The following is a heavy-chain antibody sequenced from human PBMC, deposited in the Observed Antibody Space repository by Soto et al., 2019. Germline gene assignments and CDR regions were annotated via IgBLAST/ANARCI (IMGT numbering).Heavy chain of an antibody. CDR2: IKRKTDGGTT. CDR3: TSTEEDAFDI. CDR1: GFTFSNAW. D-gene: IGHD2-2*01. J-gene: IGHJ3*02. V-gene: IGHV3-15*01. Sequence: GXSLRLSCAASGFTFSNAWMSWVRQAPGKGLEWVGRIKRKTDGGTTDYAAPVKGRFTISRDDSKNTAYLQMNSLKTEDTAVYYCTSTEEDAFDIWGQGTMVTVSS.